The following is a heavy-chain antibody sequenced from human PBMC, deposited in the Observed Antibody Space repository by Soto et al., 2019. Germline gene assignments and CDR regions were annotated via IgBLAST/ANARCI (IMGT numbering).Heavy chain of an antibody. V-gene: IGHV3-21*01. D-gene: IGHD6-19*01. J-gene: IGHJ4*02. CDR1: GFTFSSYS. CDR3: ASPERQNWYSSGWPX. Sequence: GGSLRLSCAASGFTFSSYSMNWVRQAPGKGLEWVSAISSSSSYIYYADSVKGRFTISRDNAKNSLYLQMNSLRAEDTAVYYCASPERQNWYSSGWPXWGQGTLVTVSX. CDR2: ISSSSSYI.